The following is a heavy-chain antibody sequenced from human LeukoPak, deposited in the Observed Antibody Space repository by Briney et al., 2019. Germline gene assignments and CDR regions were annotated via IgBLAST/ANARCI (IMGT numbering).Heavy chain of an antibody. D-gene: IGHD3-10*01. Sequence: GGSLRLSCAASGFTLSSYAMHWVRQAPGKGLEGVAVISYDGSNKYYADSVKGRFTISRDNSKNTLYLQMNSLRAEDTAVYYCARASGYYFDYWGQGTLVTVSS. CDR2: ISYDGSNK. V-gene: IGHV3-30-3*01. J-gene: IGHJ4*02. CDR1: GFTLSSYA. CDR3: ARASGYYFDY.